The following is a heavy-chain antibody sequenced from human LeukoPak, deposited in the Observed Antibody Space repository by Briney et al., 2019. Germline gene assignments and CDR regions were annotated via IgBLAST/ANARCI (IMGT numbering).Heavy chain of an antibody. CDR1: GFTVSSNY. CDR2: IYSGGST. V-gene: IGHV3-66*01. Sequence: GGSLRLSCAASGFTVSSNYMSWVRQAPGKGLEWVSVIYSGGSTYYADSVKGRFTISRDNSKNTLYLQMNSLGAEDTAVYYCAARSGYYSGFDYWGQGTLVTVSS. D-gene: IGHD3-22*01. J-gene: IGHJ4*02. CDR3: AARSGYYSGFDY.